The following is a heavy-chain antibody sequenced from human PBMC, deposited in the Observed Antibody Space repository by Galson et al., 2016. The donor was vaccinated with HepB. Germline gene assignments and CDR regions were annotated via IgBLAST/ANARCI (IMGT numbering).Heavy chain of an antibody. CDR2: IFPADSST. CDR1: GYGFAGYW. J-gene: IGHJ4*02. D-gene: IGHD3-10*01. CDR3: ARLGDPNFNPQAATFATHYFDY. Sequence: QSGAEVKKPGESLKMSCKGSGYGFAGYWVGWVPQMPGEGLEWMGMIFPADSSTRYSASFLGPGTFSVDKSISPAYLQWSSLNASDTAMYYCARLGDPNFNPQAATFATHYFDYWGQGTLVSVSS. V-gene: IGHV5-51*03.